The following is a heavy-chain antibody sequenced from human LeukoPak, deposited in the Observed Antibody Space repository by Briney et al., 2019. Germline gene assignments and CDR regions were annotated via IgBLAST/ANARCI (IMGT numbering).Heavy chain of an antibody. CDR3: AREVRGYYFDY. J-gene: IGHJ4*02. CDR2: INWDGGST. V-gene: IGHV3-20*04. D-gene: IGHD3-22*01. CDR1: GFTFDDYG. Sequence: GGPLRLSCAASGFTFDDYGMSWVRQAPGKGLEWVSGINWDGGSTGYADSVKGRFTISRDNAKNSLYLQMNSLRAEDTAVYYCAREVRGYYFDYWGQGTLVTVSS.